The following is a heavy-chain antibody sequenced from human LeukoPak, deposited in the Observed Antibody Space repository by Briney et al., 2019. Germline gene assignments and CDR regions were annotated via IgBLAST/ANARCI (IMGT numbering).Heavy chain of an antibody. J-gene: IGHJ3*02. D-gene: IGHD3-3*01. CDR3: ARPYDFWSGYEALHDAFDI. CDR2: ILPYNGNT. CDR1: GYTFTSYG. Sequence: GASVKVSCKASGYTFTSYGITWVRQAPGQGLEWVGWILPYNGNTKYAQKLQGRVTMTTDTSTSTAYMELRSLRSDDTAVYYCARPYDFWSGYEALHDAFDIWGQGTIVTVSS. V-gene: IGHV1-18*01.